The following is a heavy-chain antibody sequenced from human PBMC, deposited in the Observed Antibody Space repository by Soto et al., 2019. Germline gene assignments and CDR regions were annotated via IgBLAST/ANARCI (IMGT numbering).Heavy chain of an antibody. J-gene: IGHJ4*02. V-gene: IGHV3-11*03. CDR2: ISSSLGHT. D-gene: IGHD1-1*01. CDR1: VFDFIDFH. Sequence: GWSLRLSCACSVFDFIDFHISWVRQAPGKGLEWISYISSSLGHTDYADSVRGRFTISRDNAKSSVFLEMSDLRSDDTAVYYCAANWNFGLNFWGQGTLVTVSS. CDR3: AANWNFGLNF.